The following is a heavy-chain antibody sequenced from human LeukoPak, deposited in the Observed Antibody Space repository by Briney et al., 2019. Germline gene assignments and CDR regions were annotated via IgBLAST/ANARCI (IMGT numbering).Heavy chain of an antibody. Sequence: GGALRLSCTASGFTFSSYWMHWVRQAPGKGLVWVSHIKSDGSSITYADSVKGRFTISRDNAKNTLYLQMNSLRAEDTAVYYCARVRYNHALDYWGQGTLVTASS. CDR1: GFTFSSYW. J-gene: IGHJ4*02. V-gene: IGHV3-74*03. D-gene: IGHD1-14*01. CDR3: ARVRYNHALDY. CDR2: IKSDGSSI.